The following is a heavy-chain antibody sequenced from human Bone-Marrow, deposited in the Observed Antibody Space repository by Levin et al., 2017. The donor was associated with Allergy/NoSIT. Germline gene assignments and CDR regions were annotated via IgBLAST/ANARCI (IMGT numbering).Heavy chain of an antibody. CDR2: VYYSGST. V-gene: IGHV4-59*01. Sequence: KPGGSLRLSCSVSGSSISCCYWSWIRQSPGKGLEWIGYVYYSGSTNYNPSLKSRVTMSVDTSKNQLSLKLNSVTAADTAIYYCARGLYDSLYYPPAYWGQGTLVTVSS. D-gene: IGHD3-22*01. J-gene: IGHJ4*02. CDR3: ARGLYDSLYYPPAY. CDR1: GSSISCCY.